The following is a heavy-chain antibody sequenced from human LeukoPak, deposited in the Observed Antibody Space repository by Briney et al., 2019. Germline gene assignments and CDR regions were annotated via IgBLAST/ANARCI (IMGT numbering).Heavy chain of an antibody. J-gene: IGHJ3*02. D-gene: IGHD3-22*01. Sequence: GGTLRLSCAASGFTFSTFALSWVRQAPGKGLEWVSAISGSGGTTNYADSVKGRFTISRDNSKNTLYLQMNSLRAEDMAVYYCAREPENYYDSARAFDIWGQGTMVTVSS. CDR3: AREPENYYDSARAFDI. CDR1: GFTFSTFA. CDR2: ISGSGGTT. V-gene: IGHV3-23*01.